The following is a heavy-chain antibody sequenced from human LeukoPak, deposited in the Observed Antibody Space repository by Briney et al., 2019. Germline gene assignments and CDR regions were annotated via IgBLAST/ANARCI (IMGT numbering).Heavy chain of an antibody. Sequence: ASVKVSCKASGYTFAGYYMHWVRQAPGQGLEWMGWINPNSGGTNYAQKFQGRVTMTRDTSSSTAYMELSSLRSEDTAVYYCARWTPKRGYSGYDSFNYFDYWGQGTLVTVSS. CDR1: GYTFAGYY. CDR3: ARWTPKRGYSGYDSFNYFDY. J-gene: IGHJ4*02. CDR2: INPNSGGT. V-gene: IGHV1-2*02. D-gene: IGHD5-12*01.